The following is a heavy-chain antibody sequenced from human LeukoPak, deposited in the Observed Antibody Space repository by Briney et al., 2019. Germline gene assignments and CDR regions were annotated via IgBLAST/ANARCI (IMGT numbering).Heavy chain of an antibody. CDR1: GGSMSGTTYY. CDR3: ARLSGFYKGGWFDP. J-gene: IGHJ5*02. CDR2: IYYSGTT. D-gene: IGHD3-3*01. Sequence: SETLSLTCTVSGGSMSGTTYYWGCIRQPPGKGLEWIGSIYYSGTTYYNPSLESRVTISVDTSKNQFSLKLSSVTAADTAVYYCARLSGFYKGGWFDPWGQGSLVTVSP. V-gene: IGHV4-39*01.